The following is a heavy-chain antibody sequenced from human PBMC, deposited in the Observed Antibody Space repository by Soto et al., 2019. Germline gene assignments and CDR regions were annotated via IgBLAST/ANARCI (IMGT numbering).Heavy chain of an antibody. CDR3: AHRHGRGYIVVVPPARYAVDI. CDR1: GFSLSTSGVG. V-gene: IGHV2-5*02. D-gene: IGHD2-2*01. J-gene: IGHJ3*02. Sequence: QITLKESGPTLVKPTQTLTLTCTFSGFSLSTSGVGVGWIRQPPGKALEWLALLYWDNAKTYSPSLKSRLTITKDTSKNQVVLTMTDTDPVDTATYYCAHRHGRGYIVVVPPARYAVDIWGQGTMVSVSS. CDR2: LYWDNAK.